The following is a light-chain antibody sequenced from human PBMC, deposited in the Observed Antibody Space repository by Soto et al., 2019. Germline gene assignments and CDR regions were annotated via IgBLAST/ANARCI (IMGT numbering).Light chain of an antibody. J-gene: IGLJ3*02. CDR1: SSDVGGYNY. CDR2: EVS. Sequence: QSALTQPASVSGSPGQSSTISCTGTSSDVGGYNYVSWYQQHPGKAPKLMIYEVSNRPSGVSNRFSGSKSGNTASLTIYGLQAEDEADYYCSSYTSSSTRVFGGRTQLTVL. CDR3: SSYTSSSTRV. V-gene: IGLV2-14*01.